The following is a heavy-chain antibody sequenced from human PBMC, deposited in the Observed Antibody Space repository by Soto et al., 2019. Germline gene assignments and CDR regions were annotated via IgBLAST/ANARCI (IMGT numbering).Heavy chain of an antibody. J-gene: IGHJ4*02. CDR1: GGSFSGYY. D-gene: IGHD2-2*01. CDR3: ARVHCNSTTCHVFDY. V-gene: IGHV4-34*01. CDR2: INHSGST. Sequence: SETLSLTCAVYGGSFSGYYWTWIRQPPGTGLEWIGEINHSGSTNYNPSLKSRVTISVDTSKNQFSLKLTSVTAADTAVYYCARVHCNSTTCHVFDYWGRGTLVTVSS.